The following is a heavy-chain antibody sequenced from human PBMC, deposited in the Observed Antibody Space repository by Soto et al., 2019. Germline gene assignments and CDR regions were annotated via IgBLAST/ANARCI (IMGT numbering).Heavy chain of an antibody. D-gene: IGHD6-13*01. CDR3: ARLDKLAAAATGWIGF. CDR2: IFSKDEK. J-gene: IGHJ4*02. V-gene: IGHV2-26*01. Sequence: SGPTLVNPPETLTMTCTVSGFSLSSATMGVSWIRQPPGKALEWLAHIFSKDEKSYNTSLKSRLTISRDTSKGQVILTMTNMDSVDTATYYCARLDKLAAAATGWIGFWGQGTLVTVSS. CDR1: GFSLSSATMG.